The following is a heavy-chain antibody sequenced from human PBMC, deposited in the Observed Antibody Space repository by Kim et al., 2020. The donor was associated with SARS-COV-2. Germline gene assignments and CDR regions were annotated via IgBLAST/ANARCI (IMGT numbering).Heavy chain of an antibody. D-gene: IGHD2-15*01. Sequence: ASVKVSCKASGYTFTSYYMHWVRQAPGQGLEWMGIINPSGGSTSYAQKFQGRVTMTRDTSTSTVYMELSSLRSEDTAVYYCARDLIYCSGGSCYSIGPLDYWGQGTLVTVSS. CDR1: GYTFTSYY. CDR2: INPSGGST. V-gene: IGHV1-46*01. CDR3: ARDLIYCSGGSCYSIGPLDY. J-gene: IGHJ4*02.